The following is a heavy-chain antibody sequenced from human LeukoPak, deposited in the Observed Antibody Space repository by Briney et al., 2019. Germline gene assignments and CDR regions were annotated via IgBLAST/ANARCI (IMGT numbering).Heavy chain of an antibody. Sequence: GGSLRLSCAASGFTFRAYSMNWVRQAPGKGLEWVSYISSSSNTIYYADSVKGRFTISRDNAKNSLYLQMNSLRDEDTAVYYCARGDGWFGELLNFDNWGQGTLVTVSS. D-gene: IGHD3-10*01. CDR3: ARGDGWFGELLNFDN. CDR1: GFTFRAYS. J-gene: IGHJ4*02. CDR2: ISSSSNTI. V-gene: IGHV3-48*02.